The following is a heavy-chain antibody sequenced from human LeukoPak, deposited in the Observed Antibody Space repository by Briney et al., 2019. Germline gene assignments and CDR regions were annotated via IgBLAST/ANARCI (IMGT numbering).Heavy chain of an antibody. CDR2: ISWNSGSI. Sequence: GGSLRLSCAASGFTFDDYAMHWVRQAPGKGLEWVSGISWNSGSIGYADSVKGRFTISRDNAKNSLYLQMNSLRAEDTAVYYCARRAGDYSHPYDYWGQGTLGTVSS. CDR3: ARRAGDYSHPYDY. J-gene: IGHJ4*02. CDR1: GFTFDDYA. D-gene: IGHD3-22*01. V-gene: IGHV3-9*01.